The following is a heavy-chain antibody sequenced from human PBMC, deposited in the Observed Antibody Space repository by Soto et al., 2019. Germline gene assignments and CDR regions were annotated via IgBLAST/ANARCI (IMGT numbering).Heavy chain of an antibody. D-gene: IGHD3-10*01. Sequence: QLQMQESGPGLVRPSETLSLTCTVSGGSISSSTYYWGWIRQPPGKGLEWIGRIYYSGTTYYNPSLKSRVTISVDTSKNQFSLKLRSVTAADTAVYYCATTHGSGTYWDDDWGQGTLVTVSS. CDR3: ATTHGSGTYWDDD. J-gene: IGHJ4*02. V-gene: IGHV4-39*01. CDR2: IYYSGTT. CDR1: GGSISSSTYY.